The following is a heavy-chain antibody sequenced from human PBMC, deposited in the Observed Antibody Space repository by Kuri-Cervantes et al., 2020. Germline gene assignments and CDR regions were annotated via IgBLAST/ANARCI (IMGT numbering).Heavy chain of an antibody. D-gene: IGHD4-17*01. V-gene: IGHV4-59*01. CDR1: GGSISSYY. Sequence: GSLRLSCTVSGGSISSYYWSWIRQPPGKGLEWIGYIYYSGSTNYNPSLKSRVTISVDTSKNQFSLKLSSVTAADTAMYYCARDRWTHDYGDYDAFDIWGHGTMVTVSS. J-gene: IGHJ3*02. CDR2: IYYSGST. CDR3: ARDRWTHDYGDYDAFDI.